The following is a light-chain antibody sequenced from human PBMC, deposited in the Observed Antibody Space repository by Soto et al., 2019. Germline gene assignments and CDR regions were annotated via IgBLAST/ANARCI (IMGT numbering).Light chain of an antibody. CDR3: QQYNNWSKT. J-gene: IGKJ1*01. Sequence: EILLTQSPGTLSLPPGERATLSWGASQSVTTDLAWYQQKHGQAPRLLIYDASTRATGIPARLSGSGSGTEFTLTISSLKYEDFAVYYCQQYNNWSKTFGQGTKVDI. CDR1: QSVTTD. V-gene: IGKV3-15*01. CDR2: DAS.